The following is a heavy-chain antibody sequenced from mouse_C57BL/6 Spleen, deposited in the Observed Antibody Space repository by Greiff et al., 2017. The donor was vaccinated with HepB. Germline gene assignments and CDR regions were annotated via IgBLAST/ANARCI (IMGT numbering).Heavy chain of an antibody. CDR3: ARHYGNYEGGAMDY. Sequence: QVHVKQSGAELARPGASVKLSCKASGYTFTSYGISWVKQRTGQGLEWIGEIYPRSGNTYYNEKFKGKATLTADKSSSTAYMELRSLTSEDSAVYFCARHYGNYEGGAMDYWGQGTSVTVSS. CDR1: GYTFTSYG. D-gene: IGHD2-1*01. CDR2: IYPRSGNT. V-gene: IGHV1-81*01. J-gene: IGHJ4*01.